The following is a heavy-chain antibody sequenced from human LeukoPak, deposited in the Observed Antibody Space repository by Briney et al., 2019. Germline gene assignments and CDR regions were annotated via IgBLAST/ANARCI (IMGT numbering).Heavy chain of an antibody. CDR3: ARVLYDILTGWDY. D-gene: IGHD3-9*01. CDR1: GGSFSHVY. CDR2: IKQDGSEK. Sequence: ETLSLTCAVYGGSFSHVYWNWIRQPPGKELEWVANIKQDGSEKYYVDSVKGRFTISRDNAKNSLYLQMNSLRAEDTAVYYCARVLYDILTGWDYWGQGTLVTVSS. V-gene: IGHV3-7*01. J-gene: IGHJ4*02.